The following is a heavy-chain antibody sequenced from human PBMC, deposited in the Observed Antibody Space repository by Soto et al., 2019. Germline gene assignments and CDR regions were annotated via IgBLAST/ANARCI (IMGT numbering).Heavy chain of an antibody. Sequence: PGGSLRLSCAASGFTFSSYAMSWVRQAPGKGLEWVSAISGSGGSTYYADSVKGRFTISRDNSKNTLYLQMNSLRAEDTAVYYCAEAWQVIGYCSSTSCYTRSRYYGMDVWGQGTTVTVSS. J-gene: IGHJ6*02. CDR1: GFTFSSYA. V-gene: IGHV3-23*01. CDR2: ISGSGGST. D-gene: IGHD2-2*02. CDR3: AEAWQVIGYCSSTSCYTRSRYYGMDV.